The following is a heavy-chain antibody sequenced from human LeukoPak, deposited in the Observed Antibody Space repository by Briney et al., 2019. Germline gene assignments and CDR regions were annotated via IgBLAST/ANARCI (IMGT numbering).Heavy chain of an antibody. CDR1: GASISGYY. J-gene: IGHJ5*02. D-gene: IGHD6-13*01. V-gene: IGHV4-59*01. Sequence: SETLSLTCTVSGASISGYYWSWIRQPPGKGLEWIGYVHDTGSTDSGSTNYNPSLKSRVTISVDKSKNQFSLNLSSVTAADTAVYYCARDPEPSSSYRWFDPWGQGILVTVSS. CDR3: ARDPEPSSSYRWFDP. CDR2: VHDTGSTDSGST.